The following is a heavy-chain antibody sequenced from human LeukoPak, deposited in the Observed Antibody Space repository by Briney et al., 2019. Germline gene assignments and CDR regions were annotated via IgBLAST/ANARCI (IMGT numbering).Heavy chain of an antibody. CDR1: GGSISSGSYY. Sequence: SQTLSLTCTVCGGSISSGSYYWSWIRQPAGKGLEWIRRIYTSGSTNYNPSLKSRVTISVDTSKNQFSLKLSSVTAADTAVYYCASTGIAAAGSDYWGQGTLVTVSA. V-gene: IGHV4-61*02. CDR2: IYTSGST. CDR3: ASTGIAAAGSDY. J-gene: IGHJ4*02. D-gene: IGHD6-13*01.